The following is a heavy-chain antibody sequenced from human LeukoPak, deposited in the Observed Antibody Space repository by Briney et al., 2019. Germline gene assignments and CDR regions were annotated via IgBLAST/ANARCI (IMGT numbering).Heavy chain of an antibody. CDR3: ARKWWLPRGYYMDV. J-gene: IGHJ6*03. CDR2: VSAYNGNT. Sequence: ASVKVTCKASGYTFTSYGISWVRQAPGQGLEWMGWVSAYNGNTNYAQKLQGRVTMTTDTSTSTAYMELRSLRSDDTAVYYCARKWWLPRGYYMDVWGKGTTVTVSS. CDR1: GYTFTSYG. V-gene: IGHV1-18*01. D-gene: IGHD2-15*01.